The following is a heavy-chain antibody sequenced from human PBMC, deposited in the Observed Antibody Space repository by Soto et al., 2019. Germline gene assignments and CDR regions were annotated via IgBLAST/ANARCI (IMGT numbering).Heavy chain of an antibody. Sequence: EVQLVESGGNLVEPGGSLRLSCAASGFRFNIYSMNWVRQAPRKGLEWSAYITSDTKTIKYADSVKGRFTISRDNDKNLVYLYMNSLRDEDTAVYYCARSVEGHFDYWGQGTVVTVSA. D-gene: IGHD6-19*01. CDR1: GFRFNIYS. J-gene: IGHJ4*02. V-gene: IGHV3-48*02. CDR2: ITSDTKTI. CDR3: ARSVEGHFDY.